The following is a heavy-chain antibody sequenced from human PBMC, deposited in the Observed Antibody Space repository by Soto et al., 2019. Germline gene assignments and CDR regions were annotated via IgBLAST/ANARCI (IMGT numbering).Heavy chain of an antibody. D-gene: IGHD2-21*02. CDR1: GGSISSYY. CDR2: IYYSGST. V-gene: IGHV4-59*01. J-gene: IGHJ2*01. Sequence: ETLSLTCTVSGGSISSYYGSWIRQPPGKGLEWIGYIYYSGSTNYNPSRKRRVTISVATYKNQFPLTLSSVNAADTDVYYCGRTSGGNSWSFDLWGRGTLVTVSS. CDR3: GRTSGGNSWSFDL.